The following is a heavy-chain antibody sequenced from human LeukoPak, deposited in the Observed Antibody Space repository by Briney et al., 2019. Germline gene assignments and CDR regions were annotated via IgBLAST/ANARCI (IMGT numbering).Heavy chain of an antibody. J-gene: IGHJ4*02. CDR1: GYTFTSYY. CDR2: INPSGGST. D-gene: IGHD2-21*02. V-gene: IGHV1-46*01. CDR3: ARGVVVTAIKPYYFDY. Sequence: ASVKVSCKASGYTFTSYYMHWVRQAPGQGLEWMGIINPSGGSTSYAQKFQGRVTMTRDMSTSTVYMELSSLRSEDTAVYYCARGVVVTAIKPYYFDYWGQGTLVTVSS.